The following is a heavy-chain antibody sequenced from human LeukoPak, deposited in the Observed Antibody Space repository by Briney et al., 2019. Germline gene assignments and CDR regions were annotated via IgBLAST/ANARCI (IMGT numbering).Heavy chain of an antibody. V-gene: IGHV3-48*02. J-gene: IGHJ4*02. CDR2: ISSSSGTI. Sequence: GGSLRLSCAASGFTFSRYSMNWVRQAPGKGLEWVSYISSSSGTIYYADSVKGRFTISRDNAKNSLYLQMNSLRDEDTAVYYCARGLDQAVAGTYYFDYWGQGTLVTVSS. D-gene: IGHD6-19*01. CDR1: GFTFSRYS. CDR3: ARGLDQAVAGTYYFDY.